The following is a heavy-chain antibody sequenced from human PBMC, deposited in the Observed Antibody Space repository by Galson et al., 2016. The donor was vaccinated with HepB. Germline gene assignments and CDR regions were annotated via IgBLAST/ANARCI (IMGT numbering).Heavy chain of an antibody. CDR2: INPYSGGT. CDR1: GDTFTDYF. V-gene: IGHV1-2*02. J-gene: IGHJ4*02. CDR3: VGSRCGGYCSTPALGY. Sequence: SVKVSCKASGDTFTDYFIHWIRQAPGQGLEWMGWINPYSGGTNYAQRFQGRVTMTREMSISTAYMELTSLRSDDTAIYYCVGSRCGGYCSTPALGYWGQRTLVTVSS. D-gene: IGHD2-21*02.